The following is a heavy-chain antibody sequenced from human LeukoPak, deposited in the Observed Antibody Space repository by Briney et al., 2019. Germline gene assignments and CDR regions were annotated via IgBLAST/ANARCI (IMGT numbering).Heavy chain of an antibody. J-gene: IGHJ1*01. CDR3: ARGSGSSGDFQH. V-gene: IGHV4-30-2*01. D-gene: IGHD3-22*01. CDR2: IYHSGST. CDR1: GGSISNGGYS. Sequence: SQTLSLTCAVSGGSISNGGYSWSWIRQPPGKGLEWIGYIYHSGSTYYNPSLKSRVTISVDRSKNQFSLKLSSVTAADTAVYYCARGSGSSGDFQHWGQGTLVTVSS.